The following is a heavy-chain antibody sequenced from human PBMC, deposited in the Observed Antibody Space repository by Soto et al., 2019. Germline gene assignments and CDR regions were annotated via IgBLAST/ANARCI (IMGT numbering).Heavy chain of an antibody. V-gene: IGHV1-18*01. Sequence: ASVKVSCKASGYTFTSYGISWVRQAPGQGLEWMGWISAYNGNTNYAQKLQGRVTMTTDTSTSTAYMELRSLRSDDTAVYYCARVDHYYGSGSYYQYYYYYMDVWGKGTTVTVSS. CDR2: ISAYNGNT. D-gene: IGHD3-10*01. CDR1: GYTFTSYG. J-gene: IGHJ6*03. CDR3: ARVDHYYGSGSYYQYYYYYMDV.